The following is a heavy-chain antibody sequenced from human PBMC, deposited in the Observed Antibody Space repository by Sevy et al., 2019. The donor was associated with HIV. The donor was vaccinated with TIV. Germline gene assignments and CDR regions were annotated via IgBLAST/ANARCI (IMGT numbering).Heavy chain of an antibody. Sequence: ASVKVSCKASGGTFSSYAISWVRQAPGQGLEWMGGIIPIFGTANYAQKFQGRVTITADKSTSTAYMELSSLRSENTAVYYCAGSLGEGVRIVVVDAFDIWGQGTMVTVSS. V-gene: IGHV1-69*06. CDR3: AGSLGEGVRIVVVDAFDI. D-gene: IGHD3-22*01. CDR2: IIPIFGTA. CDR1: GGTFSSYA. J-gene: IGHJ3*02.